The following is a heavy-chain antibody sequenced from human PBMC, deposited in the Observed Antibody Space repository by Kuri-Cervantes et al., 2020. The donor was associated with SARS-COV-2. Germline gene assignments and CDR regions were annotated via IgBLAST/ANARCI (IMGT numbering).Heavy chain of an antibody. J-gene: IGHJ6*02. D-gene: IGHD6-13*01. CDR1: GFTFSSYG. Sequence: GGSLRLSCAASGFTFSSYGMHWVRQAPGKGLEWVTLISYDGSDKYYADSVKGRFTISRDNSKSTLFLQMNSLRAEDTAEYYCARGAAAADYFFYGMDIWGRGTTVTVSS. CDR2: ISYDGSDK. V-gene: IGHV3-30*03. CDR3: ARGAAAADYFFYGMDI.